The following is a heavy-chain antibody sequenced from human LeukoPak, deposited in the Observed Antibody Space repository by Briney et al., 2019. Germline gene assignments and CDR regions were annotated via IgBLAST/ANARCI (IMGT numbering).Heavy chain of an antibody. J-gene: IGHJ4*02. CDR3: ARGYSSSYRIDY. V-gene: IGHV1-46*01. Sequence: ASLKVSCKASVYTFTNYYMHGVRQAPGQGLEWMGVINPSGDSTRYEQKFQDRVTMTTETSTRPVYMELSSLRSADKAVSYCARGYSSSYRIDYWGQGTLVTVSS. D-gene: IGHD6-19*01. CDR2: INPSGDST. CDR1: VYTFTNYY.